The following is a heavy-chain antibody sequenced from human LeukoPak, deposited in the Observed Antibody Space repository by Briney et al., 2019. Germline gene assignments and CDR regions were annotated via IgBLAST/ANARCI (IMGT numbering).Heavy chain of an antibody. Sequence: SETLSLTCAVYGGSFSGYYWSWIRQPPGKGLEWIGEINHSGSTNYNPSLKSRVTISVDTSKNQFSLKLSSVTAADTAVYYCARGLNDYWGQGTLVTVSS. J-gene: IGHJ4*02. V-gene: IGHV4-34*01. CDR2: INHSGST. CDR1: GGSFSGYY. CDR3: ARGLNDY.